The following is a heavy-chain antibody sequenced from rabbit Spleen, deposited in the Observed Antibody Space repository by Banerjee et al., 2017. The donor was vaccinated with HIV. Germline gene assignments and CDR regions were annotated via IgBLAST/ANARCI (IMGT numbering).Heavy chain of an antibody. CDR2: IYTGNGKT. Sequence: LVESGGGLVQPGASLTLTCTASGFSFGRNYDMCWVRQAPGKGLEWIGCIYTGNGKTYYASWARGRVTISKTSSPTVTLQMTSLTVADTATYFCARFYAGYGDFGYAAMWGQGTLVTVS. CDR1: GFSFGRNYD. V-gene: IGHV1S40*01. CDR3: ARFYAGYGDFGYAAM. D-gene: IGHD7-1*01. J-gene: IGHJ3*01.